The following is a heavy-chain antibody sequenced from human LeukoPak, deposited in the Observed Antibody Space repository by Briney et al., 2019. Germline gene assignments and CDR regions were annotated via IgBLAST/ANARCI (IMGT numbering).Heavy chain of an antibody. V-gene: IGHV4-4*02. Sequence: PSGTLSLTCAVSDGSISSTNWWSWVRQPPGKGLEWIGEFYHGGNTNYNPSLKSRVSISVDKSKNQFSLKLSSVTAADTAVYYCVRNIVGANAFDYWGQGTLVTVSS. CDR2: FYHGGNT. CDR1: DGSISSTNW. CDR3: VRNIVGANAFDY. D-gene: IGHD1-26*01. J-gene: IGHJ4*02.